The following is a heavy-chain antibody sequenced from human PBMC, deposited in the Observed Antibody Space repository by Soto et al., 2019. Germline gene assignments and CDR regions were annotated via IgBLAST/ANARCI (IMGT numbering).Heavy chain of an antibody. J-gene: IGHJ5*02. V-gene: IGHV3-23*01. Sequence: EVQLLESGGGLVQPGGSLRLSCAASGFTFSSYTMSWVRQAPGKGLEWVSGISATGGSTYYADSVKGRFTFSRDNSTNTIYLQMNSMRAEDTAVYYCAKGFIRDCGGDCTVDTWGQGTLVTVSS. CDR2: ISATGGST. CDR1: GFTFSSYT. CDR3: AKGFIRDCGGDCTVDT. D-gene: IGHD2-21*02.